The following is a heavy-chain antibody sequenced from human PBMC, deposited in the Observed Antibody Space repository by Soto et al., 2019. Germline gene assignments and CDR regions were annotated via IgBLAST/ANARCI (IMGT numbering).Heavy chain of an antibody. CDR3: ARATGYTNYGLDY. Sequence: GGSLRLSCAASGFTFSSYEMHWVREAPGKGLEWVSYISGSSDTRFIADSVKGRFTISRDNAKNSLYLQMNSLRAEDTAVYYCARATGYTNYGLDYWGEGALVTVSS. CDR1: GFTFSSYE. J-gene: IGHJ4*02. CDR2: ISGSSDTR. V-gene: IGHV3-48*03. D-gene: IGHD2-8*01.